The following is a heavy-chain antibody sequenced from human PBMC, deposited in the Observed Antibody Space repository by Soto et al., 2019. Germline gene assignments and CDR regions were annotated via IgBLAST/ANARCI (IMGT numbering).Heavy chain of an antibody. J-gene: IGHJ4*02. CDR3: ARAPHYYDSSGYYYPYFDY. Sequence: ASVKVSCKASGGTFSSYAIRWVRQAPGQGLEWMGGIIPIFGTANYAQKFQGRVTITADESTSTAYMELSSLRSEDTAVYYCARAPHYYDSSGYYYPYFDYWGQGTLVTVS. V-gene: IGHV1-69*13. CDR1: GGTFSSYA. D-gene: IGHD3-22*01. CDR2: IIPIFGTA.